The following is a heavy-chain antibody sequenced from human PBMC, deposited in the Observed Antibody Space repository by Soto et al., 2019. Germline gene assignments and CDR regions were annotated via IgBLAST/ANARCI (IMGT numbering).Heavy chain of an antibody. CDR3: VSLGNFDFWSGYPDYYGMDV. D-gene: IGHD3-3*01. J-gene: IGHJ6*02. CDR1: GYTSTRYD. V-gene: IGHV1-8*01. Sequence: GASVKVSCKASGYTSTRYDINWVRQATGHRLEWMGWMKPNSGNTGYAQKFQGRVTMTRNTSISTVYMELSSLRSEDTAVYYCVSLGNFDFWSGYPDYYGMDVWGQGTTVTVSS. CDR2: MKPNSGNT.